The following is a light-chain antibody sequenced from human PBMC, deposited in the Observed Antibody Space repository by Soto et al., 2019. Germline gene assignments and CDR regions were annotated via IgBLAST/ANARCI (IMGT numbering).Light chain of an antibody. CDR2: WAS. V-gene: IGKV4-1*01. J-gene: IGKJ3*01. CDR1: QSVLHSSNNKDY. CDR3: QQYYSTPFT. Sequence: DIVMTLSPDSLAVSLGERATIYCKSSQSVLHSSNNKDYLAWYQQKPGQSPKLLIYWASTRESGVPDRFSGSGSATEFTLTISSLQAEDVAVYYCQQYYSTPFTFGPGTKVDIK.